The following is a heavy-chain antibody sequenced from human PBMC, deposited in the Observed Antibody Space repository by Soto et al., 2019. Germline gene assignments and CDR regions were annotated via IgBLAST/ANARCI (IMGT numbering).Heavy chain of an antibody. CDR3: ARWSAIVGGAEAVDV. D-gene: IGHD1-26*01. Sequence: QVQLVQSGAEVKKPGASVRVSCKTSGYTFINYGITWVRQAPGQGLEWMGWLSAYNGETSSSEKHQDRFTMTIDTPTNTVYMDVRSVTSDDTAVYYCARWSAIVGGAEAVDVWGQGTMVIVSS. V-gene: IGHV1-18*01. CDR2: LSAYNGET. CDR1: GYTFINYG. J-gene: IGHJ3*01.